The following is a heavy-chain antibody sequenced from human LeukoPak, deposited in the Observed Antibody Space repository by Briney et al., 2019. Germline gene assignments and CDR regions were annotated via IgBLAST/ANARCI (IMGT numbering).Heavy chain of an antibody. J-gene: IGHJ2*01. CDR2: ISWNSGSI. V-gene: IGHV3-9*03. CDR1: GFTFDDYA. Sequence: PGGSLRLSCAASGFTFDDYAMHWVRQAPGKGLEWVSGISWNSGSIGYADSVKGRFTISRDNAKNSLYLQMNSLRAEDMALYYCAKDGFQRRQQWLTYWYFDLWGRGTLVTVSS. D-gene: IGHD6-19*01. CDR3: AKDGFQRRQQWLTYWYFDL.